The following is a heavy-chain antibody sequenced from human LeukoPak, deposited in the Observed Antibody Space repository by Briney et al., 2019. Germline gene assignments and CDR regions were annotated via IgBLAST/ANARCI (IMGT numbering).Heavy chain of an antibody. CDR1: GFTFSSYG. Sequence: GGSLRLSCAASGFTFSSYGMHWVRQAPGKGLEWVAVISYDGSNKYYADSVKGRFTISRDNSKNTLYLQMNSLSAEDTAVYYCAKDRIMVRGGGNFDYWGQGTLVTVSS. CDR3: AKDRIMVRGGGNFDY. V-gene: IGHV3-30*18. CDR2: ISYDGSNK. D-gene: IGHD3-10*01. J-gene: IGHJ4*02.